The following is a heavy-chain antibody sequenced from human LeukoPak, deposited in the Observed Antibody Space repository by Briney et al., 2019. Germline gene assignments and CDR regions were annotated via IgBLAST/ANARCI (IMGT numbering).Heavy chain of an antibody. Sequence: SETLSLTCTVSGGSISSYYWSWIRQPPGKGLEWIGYICYSGSTNYNPSLKSRVTISVDTSKNQFSLKLSSVTAADTAVYYCARLDRPQLVLRSWGQGTLVTVSS. D-gene: IGHD6-13*01. CDR1: GGSISSYY. J-gene: IGHJ4*02. V-gene: IGHV4-59*08. CDR3: ARLDRPQLVLRS. CDR2: ICYSGST.